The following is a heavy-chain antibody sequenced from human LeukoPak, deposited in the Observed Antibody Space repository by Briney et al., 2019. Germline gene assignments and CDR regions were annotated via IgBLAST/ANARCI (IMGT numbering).Heavy chain of an antibody. CDR2: IDPKKGGT. V-gene: IGHV1-2*06. D-gene: IGHD3-10*01. Sequence: ASVKVSCKASGYTFIGYYVHCVRQAPGQGLEWMGRIDPKKGGTSYAQKFQGSVTMTRNTSITTAYMDLSSLRSDDTAVYYCVRDSMVSADSWGQGTLVTVSS. CDR1: GYTFIGYY. CDR3: VRDSMVSADS. J-gene: IGHJ4*02.